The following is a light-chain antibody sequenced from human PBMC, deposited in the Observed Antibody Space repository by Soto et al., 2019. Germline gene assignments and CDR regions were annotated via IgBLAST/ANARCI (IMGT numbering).Light chain of an antibody. J-gene: IGKJ1*01. Sequence: DSLLTPSPDSLAVSLGARATINCKSSQGVLYSSNNKNYLAWYQQKPGQPPKLLIYWASTRESGVPDRFSGSGSGTDFTLTISSLQPEDVAVYYCQQYYNWPPTWTFGQGTKVDIK. CDR3: QQYYNWPPTWT. CDR1: QGVLYSSNNKNY. V-gene: IGKV4-1*01. CDR2: WAS.